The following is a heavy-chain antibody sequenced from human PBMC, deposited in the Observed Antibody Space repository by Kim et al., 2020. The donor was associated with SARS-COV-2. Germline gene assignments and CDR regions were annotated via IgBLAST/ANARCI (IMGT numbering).Heavy chain of an antibody. V-gene: IGHV3-23*01. CDR2: ITDTGDYT. Sequence: GSLRLSCAASGFTFSNYAMSWVRQAPGKGLEWVSSITDTGDYTNYADSVKGRFAISRDNSKNTLYLEMNNLRAEDTAIYYCAKRYGSNWGWFDSWGQGTLVTVSS. CDR1: GFTFSNYA. J-gene: IGHJ5*01. CDR3: AKRYGSNWGWFDS. D-gene: IGHD1-26*01.